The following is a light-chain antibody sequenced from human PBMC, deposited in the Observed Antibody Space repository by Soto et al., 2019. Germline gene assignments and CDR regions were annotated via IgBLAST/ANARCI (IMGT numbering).Light chain of an antibody. Sequence: QSALAQPASVSGSPGQSIAISCTGTSRDIGAYNYVSWYQQHPGKAPKVMIYDVSSRPAGVSNRFSGSKSGNTASLTISGLQPEDEADYYCSSYTRGSLDVFGTGTQLTVL. CDR3: SSYTRGSLDV. CDR2: DVS. V-gene: IGLV2-14*01. J-gene: IGLJ1*01. CDR1: SRDIGAYNY.